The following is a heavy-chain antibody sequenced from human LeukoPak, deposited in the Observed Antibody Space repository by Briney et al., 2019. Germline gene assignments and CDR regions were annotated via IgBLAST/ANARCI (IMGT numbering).Heavy chain of an antibody. CDR3: ARFPLGTWGSYFDL. CDR2: INPNSGDT. Sequence: ASVKVSCKASGYIFTNYYIYWLRKAPGQGLECLGWINPNSGDTKSAHKFQGRVTMTGDTSINTAYLELSSLTFDDTAVYHCARFPLGTWGSYFDLRGRGTLVTVSS. CDR1: GYIFTNYY. J-gene: IGHJ2*01. V-gene: IGHV1-2*02. D-gene: IGHD7-27*01.